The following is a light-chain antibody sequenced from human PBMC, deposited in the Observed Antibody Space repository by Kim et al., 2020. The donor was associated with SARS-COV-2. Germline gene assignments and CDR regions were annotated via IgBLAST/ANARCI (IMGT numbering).Light chain of an antibody. Sequence: SSELTQDPAVSVALGQTVRFTCQGDSLRNYYASWYQQKPGHAPILVIYGKNNRPPGIPDRFSASDSGTTASLTITGAQAEDEADYYCCSRDNSGNHVIFGGGTRLTVL. V-gene: IGLV3-19*01. CDR3: CSRDNSGNHVI. CDR1: SLRNYY. J-gene: IGLJ2*01. CDR2: GKN.